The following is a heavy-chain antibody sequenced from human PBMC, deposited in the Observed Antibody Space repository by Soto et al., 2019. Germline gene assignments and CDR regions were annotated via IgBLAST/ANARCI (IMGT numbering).Heavy chain of an antibody. V-gene: IGHV4-59*01. CDR2: IYYSGST. Sequence: PSETLSLTCTVSGGSISSYYWSWIRQPPGKGLEWIGYIYYSGSTNYNPSLKGRVTISVDTSKNQFSLKLSSVTAADTAVYYCARSRITIFGVDLYYYGMDVWGQGTTVTVSS. J-gene: IGHJ6*02. CDR3: ARSRITIFGVDLYYYGMDV. CDR1: GGSISSYY. D-gene: IGHD3-3*01.